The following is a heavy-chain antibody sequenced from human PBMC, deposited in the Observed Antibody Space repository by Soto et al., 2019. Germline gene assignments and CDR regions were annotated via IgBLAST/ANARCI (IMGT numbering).Heavy chain of an antibody. D-gene: IGHD6-19*01. CDR3: AAPRVAVPHTRYFDP. J-gene: IGHJ5*02. CDR2: IGSGSRGT. V-gene: IGHV3-23*01. Sequence: EAQLLESGGGLVQPGGSLRLSCAASGFAFSNFAMSWVRQAPGKGLEWVSAIGSGSRGTHYAESVEDRFTISRDDSENILYLQLNSLTAADTAVYYCAAPRVAVPHTRYFDPWGQGTPVTVSP. CDR1: GFAFSNFA.